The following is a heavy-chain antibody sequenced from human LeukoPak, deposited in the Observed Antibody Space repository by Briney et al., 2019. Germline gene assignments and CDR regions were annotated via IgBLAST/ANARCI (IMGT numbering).Heavy chain of an antibody. J-gene: IGHJ4*02. D-gene: IGHD3-10*01. CDR3: ARVIRAGGYYGSGSYRYFDY. CDR1: GGSISSSSYY. V-gene: IGHV4-39*07. CDR2: IYYSGST. Sequence: NPSETLSLTCTVSGGSISSSSYYWGWIRQPPGKGLEWIGSIYYSGSTNYNPSLKSRVTMSVDTSKNQFSLKLSSVTAADTAVYYCARVIRAGGYYGSGSYRYFDYWGQGTLVTVSS.